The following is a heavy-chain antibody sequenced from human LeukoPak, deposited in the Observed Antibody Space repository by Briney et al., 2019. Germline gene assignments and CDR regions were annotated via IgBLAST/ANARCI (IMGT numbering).Heavy chain of an antibody. CDR2: ISAYNGNT. Sequence: ASVKVSCKASGGTLSSYAISWVRQAPGQGLEWMGWISAYNGNTNYAQKLQGRVTMTTDTSTSTAYMELRSLRSDDTAVYYCARDCPPPRGGCYYYMDVWGKGTTVTVSS. J-gene: IGHJ6*03. CDR1: GGTLSSYA. D-gene: IGHD3-10*01. CDR3: ARDCPPPRGGCYYYMDV. V-gene: IGHV1-18*01.